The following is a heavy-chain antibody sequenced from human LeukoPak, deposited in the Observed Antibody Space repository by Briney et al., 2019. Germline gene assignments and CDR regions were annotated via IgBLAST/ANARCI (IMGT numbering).Heavy chain of an antibody. J-gene: IGHJ4*02. CDR3: AARPPIVVGGPFDY. Sequence: GGSLRLSCAASGITFSSSAMGWVRQAPGKGLEWLSTISGSGDNTYYADSVKGRFTVSRDNSKNTLYLQMNRLRAEDTAVYYCAARPPIVVGGPFDYWGQGTLVTVSS. CDR2: ISGSGDNT. V-gene: IGHV3-23*01. D-gene: IGHD3-22*01. CDR1: GITFSSSA.